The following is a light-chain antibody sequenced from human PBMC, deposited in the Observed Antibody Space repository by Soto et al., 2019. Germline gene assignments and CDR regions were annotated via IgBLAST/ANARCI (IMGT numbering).Light chain of an antibody. CDR1: QSISSW. Sequence: DIQMTQSPSTLSASVGDRVTITCRASQSISSWLAWYQQKPGKAPKLLIYDASSLESGVPSRFSGSGSGTEFTLTISSLXXXXFATYYCQQYNSXPYTFGQGTKLEIK. CDR2: DAS. CDR3: QQYNSXPYT. V-gene: IGKV1-5*01. J-gene: IGKJ2*01.